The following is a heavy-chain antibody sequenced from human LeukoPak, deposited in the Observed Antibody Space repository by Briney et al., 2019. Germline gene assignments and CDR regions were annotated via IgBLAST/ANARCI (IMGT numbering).Heavy chain of an antibody. J-gene: IGHJ4*02. CDR2: ISSDGVRT. CDR3: VKDMPYYYVSGGSDY. V-gene: IGHV3-64D*06. D-gene: IGHD3-22*01. CDR1: GSIFESYA. Sequence: GGSLRLSCSASGSIFESYAMHWVRQAPGKGLEYVSAISSDGVRTYYADSVKGRFTISRDNPKNTLYLQMSSLRGEDTAVYYCVKDMPYYYVSGGSDYWVQGTLVTVSS.